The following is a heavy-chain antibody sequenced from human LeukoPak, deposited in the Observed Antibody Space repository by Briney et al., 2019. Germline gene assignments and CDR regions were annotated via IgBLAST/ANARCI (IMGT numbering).Heavy chain of an antibody. CDR2: IYYSGST. V-gene: IGHV4-59*12. J-gene: IGHJ4*02. Sequence: SETLSLTCTVSGGSISSYYWSWIRQPPGKGLEWIGYIYYSGSTNYNPSLKSRVTISVDTSKNQFSLKLSSVTAADTAVYYCARGGSNRDDYWGQGTLVTVSS. CDR3: ARGGSNRDDY. D-gene: IGHD3-16*02. CDR1: GGSISSYY.